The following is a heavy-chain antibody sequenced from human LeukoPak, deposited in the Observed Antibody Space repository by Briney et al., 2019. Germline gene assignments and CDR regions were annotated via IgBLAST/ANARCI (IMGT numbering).Heavy chain of an antibody. V-gene: IGHV3-13*01. CDR1: GFTYSNYV. CDR3: ARGVRNWFDP. CDR2: IGSAGDT. Sequence: PGGPLRLSCAPSGFTYSNYVMHWPRHSTGKGLEWVSSIGSAGDTYYPDSVKGRFTISRENAKNSLYLQMNSLRAGDTAVYYCARGVRNWFDPWGQGTLVTVSS. J-gene: IGHJ5*02.